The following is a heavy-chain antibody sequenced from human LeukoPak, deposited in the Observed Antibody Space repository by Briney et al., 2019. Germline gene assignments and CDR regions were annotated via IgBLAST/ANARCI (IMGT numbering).Heavy chain of an antibody. D-gene: IGHD1-26*01. J-gene: IGHJ5*02. CDR2: ISAYNGNT. CDR3: AREGVVGATGGWFDP. V-gene: IGHV1-18*01. CDR1: GYTFTSYG. Sequence: GASVKVSCKASGYTFTSYGISWVRQAPGQGLEWMGWISAYNGNTNYAQKLQGRVTMTTDTSTSTAYMELRSLRSDDTAVYYCAREGVVGATGGWFDPWGQGTLVTVSS.